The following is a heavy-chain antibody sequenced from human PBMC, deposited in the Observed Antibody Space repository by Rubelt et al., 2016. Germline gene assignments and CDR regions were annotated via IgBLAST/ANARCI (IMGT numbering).Heavy chain of an antibody. CDR2: IKQDGSEK. V-gene: IGHV3-7*01. CDR1: GFTFSSYA. CDR3: ARQWLAAFDI. Sequence: RLSCAASGFTFSSYAMSWVRQAPGKGLEWVANIKQDGSEKYYVDSVKGRFTISRDNAKNSLYLQMNSLRAEDTAVYYCARQWLAAFDIWGQGTMVTVSS. D-gene: IGHD6-19*01. J-gene: IGHJ3*02.